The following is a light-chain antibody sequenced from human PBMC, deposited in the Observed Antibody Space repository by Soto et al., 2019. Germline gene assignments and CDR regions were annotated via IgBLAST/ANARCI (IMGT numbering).Light chain of an antibody. CDR1: QDIKNS. CDR2: GAS. J-gene: IGKJ3*01. Sequence: DIQMTQSPSSLSASVGDRVTITCQASQDIKNSLNWYQQKQGKAPKLLIYGASNLETGVPSRFRGSGSGTDFTFTIISLQPEDIATYYCQKFDDFPPFTFGPGTRVDIK. V-gene: IGKV1-33*01. CDR3: QKFDDFPPFT.